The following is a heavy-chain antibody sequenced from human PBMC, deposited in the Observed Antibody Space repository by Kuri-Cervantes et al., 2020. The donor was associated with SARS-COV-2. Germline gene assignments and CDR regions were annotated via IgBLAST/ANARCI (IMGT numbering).Heavy chain of an antibody. CDR3: ARDGLDVAYYYYMDV. Sequence: ETLSLTCTVSGGSISSHYWSWVRQAPGKGLEWVANIKQDGSEKYYVDSVKGRFTISRDNAKNSLYLQMNSLRAEDTAVYYCARDGLDVAYYYYMDVWGKGTTVTVSS. CDR2: IKQDGSEK. V-gene: IGHV3-7*01. CDR1: GGSISSHY. J-gene: IGHJ6*03.